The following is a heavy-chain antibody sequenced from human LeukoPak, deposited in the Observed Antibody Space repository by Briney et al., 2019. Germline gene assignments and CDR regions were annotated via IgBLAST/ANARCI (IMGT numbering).Heavy chain of an antibody. J-gene: IGHJ6*03. D-gene: IGHD3-22*01. CDR3: ARGDSSGYYLVYYYYYMDV. CDR2: MNPNSGNT. CDR1: GYTFTSYD. V-gene: IGHV1-8*01. Sequence: ASVTVSCKASGYTFTSYDINWVRQATGQGLEWMGWMNPNSGNTGYAQKFQGRVTMTRNTSISTAYMELSSLRSEDTAVYYCARGDSSGYYLVYYYYYMDVWGKGTTVTVSS.